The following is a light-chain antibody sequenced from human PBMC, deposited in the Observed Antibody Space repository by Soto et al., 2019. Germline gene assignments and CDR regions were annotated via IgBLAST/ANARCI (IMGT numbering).Light chain of an antibody. CDR2: DVN. CDR1: SSDVGGYNY. J-gene: IGLJ1*01. V-gene: IGLV2-11*01. CDR3: CSFAGDPYV. Sequence: QSALTQPRSVSGSPGQSVAISCTGTSSDVGGYNYVSWYQQHPGKAPKLMIYDVNKRPSGVPDRFSGSKSGNTASLTISGLQAEVEADYYCCSFAGDPYVFGTGTKVTVL.